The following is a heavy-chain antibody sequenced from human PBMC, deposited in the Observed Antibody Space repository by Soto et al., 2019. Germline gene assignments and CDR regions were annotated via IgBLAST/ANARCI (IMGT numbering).Heavy chain of an antibody. J-gene: IGHJ5*02. CDR3: TTLGP. CDR1: GITVGGFI. Sequence: DQLVQSGAVVKKPGSSVVVSCKASGITVGGFIISWVRQAPGQGLEWMGKTAPMFRQTFYARQFAGRLTITADTSANTVYMELTDLGFEDTAVYYCTTLGPWGQGTQVSVS. CDR2: TAPMFRQT. V-gene: IGHV1-69*02. D-gene: IGHD3-3*01.